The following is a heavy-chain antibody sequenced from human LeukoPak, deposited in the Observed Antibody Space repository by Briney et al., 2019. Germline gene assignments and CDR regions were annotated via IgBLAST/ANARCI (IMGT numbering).Heavy chain of an antibody. CDR3: ARDGDGYSDY. Sequence: SETLSLTCTVSGGSISSYSWSWIRQPPGKGLEWIGYIYYSGSTYYNPSLKSRVTISVDTSKNQFSLKLSSVTAADTAVYYCARDGDGYSDYWGQETLVTVSS. CDR2: IYYSGST. J-gene: IGHJ4*02. V-gene: IGHV4-59*12. CDR1: GGSISSYS. D-gene: IGHD5-24*01.